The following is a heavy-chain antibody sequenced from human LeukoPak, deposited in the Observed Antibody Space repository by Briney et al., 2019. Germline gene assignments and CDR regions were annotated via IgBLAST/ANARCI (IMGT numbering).Heavy chain of an antibody. J-gene: IGHJ4*02. D-gene: IGHD6-13*01. CDR1: GFSLSGYD. Sequence: GGSLRLSCAASGFSLSGYDIHWVRLAPGKGLEWVTFIRYDGSNTYAESVKGRFTISRDNSKNTLYLQMNSLRAEDTAVYYCARDSDSWYFDYWGQGTLVTVSP. V-gene: IGHV3-30*02. CDR3: ARDSDSWYFDY. CDR2: IRYDGSNT.